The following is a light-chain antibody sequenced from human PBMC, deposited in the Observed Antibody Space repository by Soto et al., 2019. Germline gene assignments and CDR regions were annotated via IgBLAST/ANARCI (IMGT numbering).Light chain of an antibody. CDR2: GAS. V-gene: IGKV3-20*01. Sequence: IVLTQSPGTLSLSPGERATLSCRASQSVSSNYLAWCQQGPGQAPRLLIYGASTRAAGIPDRFSGSGSGTDFTLTITRLEPEDSAVYFCQQYTGPPTTFGQGTRLEIK. CDR1: QSVSSNY. J-gene: IGKJ5*01. CDR3: QQYTGPPTT.